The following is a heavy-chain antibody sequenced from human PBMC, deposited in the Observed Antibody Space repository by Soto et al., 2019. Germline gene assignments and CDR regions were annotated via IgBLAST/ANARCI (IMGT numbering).Heavy chain of an antibody. CDR1: GFSISTSGVG. V-gene: IGHV2-5*02. CDR2: IYWDDDK. J-gene: IGHJ4*02. CDR3: AHIRRGSYFDY. D-gene: IGHD3-16*01. Sequence: QITLKESGHTLVKPTQTLTLTCTFSGFSISTSGVGVGWIHQHPGKALEWLALIYWDDDKRYRPSLKSSITNKKHTSKHQLVLTMNNMEPVDTATYYCAHIRRGSYFDYWGQGTLVTVSS.